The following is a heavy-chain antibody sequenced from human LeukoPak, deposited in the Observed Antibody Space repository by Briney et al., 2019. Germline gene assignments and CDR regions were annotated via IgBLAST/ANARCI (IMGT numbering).Heavy chain of an antibody. CDR2: LRGDGET. CDR1: GFTFSNYA. J-gene: IGHJ4*02. CDR3: AKASWASNADAVL. V-gene: IGHV3-23*01. Sequence: GGSLRLSCAASGFTFSNYAMSWVRQAPARGLEWVSSLRGDGETFYADSVKGRFTLSRDGSRNTVFLQLNSLRVEDTAVYFCAKASWASNADAVLWGQGTLVTVSS. D-gene: IGHD1-1*01.